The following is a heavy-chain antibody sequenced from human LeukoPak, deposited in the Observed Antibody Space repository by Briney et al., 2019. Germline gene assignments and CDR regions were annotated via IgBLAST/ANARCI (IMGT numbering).Heavy chain of an antibody. CDR1: GFSFSSYG. V-gene: IGHV3-33*01. J-gene: IGHJ4*02. CDR3: ASHGGP. CDR2: IWYDGSNK. Sequence: PGRSLRLSCAASGFSFSSYGMHWVRQAPGKGLEWVAVIWYDGSNKNYADSVKGRFTISRDNSKNTLYLQMNSLRVEDTAVYYCASHGGPWGQGTLVTVSS.